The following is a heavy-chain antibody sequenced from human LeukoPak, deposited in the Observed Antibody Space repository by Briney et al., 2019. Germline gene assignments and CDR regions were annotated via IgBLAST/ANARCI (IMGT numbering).Heavy chain of an antibody. J-gene: IGHJ6*03. V-gene: IGHV3-21*01. CDR3: ARDEGYCDNFNCHAYMSI. CDR2: MDASSTYI. Sequence: PGGSLRFSCAASGYFFGGYSMEWVRQAPGKGLEWVSFMDASSTYIYYADSVRGRFTISRDNTKNSLYLQMDSLRAEDTAVYYCARDEGYCDNFNCHAYMSIWGKGTTVTVSS. CDR1: GYFFGGYS. D-gene: IGHD2-15*01.